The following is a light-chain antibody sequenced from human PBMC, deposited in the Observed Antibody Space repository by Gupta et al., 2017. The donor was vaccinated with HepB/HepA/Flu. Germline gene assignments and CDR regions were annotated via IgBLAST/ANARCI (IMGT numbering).Light chain of an antibody. V-gene: IGLV2-11*01. CDR1: SSDVGGDNS. CDR3: CSEAGSVDTYV. Sequence: QSALTQPRSVSGSPGQSVTISCTGTSSDVGGDNSVSWYQQHPGKAPKLMIYDVSNRPSGGPDRFSGSKSGNTAAVTIAGLQEEDEADYYCCSEAGSVDTYVFGTGTKVTVL. CDR2: DVS. J-gene: IGLJ1*01.